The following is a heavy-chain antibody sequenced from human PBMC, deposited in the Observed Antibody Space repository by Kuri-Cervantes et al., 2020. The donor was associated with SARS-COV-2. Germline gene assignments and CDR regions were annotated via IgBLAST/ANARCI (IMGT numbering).Heavy chain of an antibody. D-gene: IGHD3-3*01. V-gene: IGHV4-39*01. CDR2: IYYSGST. CDR1: GGSIRSSSYY. Sequence: SETLSLTCTVSGGSIRSSSYYWGWIRQPPGKGLEWIGSIYYSGSTYYNPSLKSRVTISVDTSKNQFSLKLSSVTAADTAVYYCARANYDFWSGYYGWLRSPLDYWGQGTLVTVSS. J-gene: IGHJ4*02. CDR3: ARANYDFWSGYYGWLRSPLDY.